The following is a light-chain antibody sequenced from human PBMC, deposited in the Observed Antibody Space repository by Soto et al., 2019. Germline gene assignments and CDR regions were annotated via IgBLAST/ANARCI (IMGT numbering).Light chain of an antibody. V-gene: IGKV3-15*01. Sequence: EIVMTQSPATLSVSPGERATLSCGASQSVSSNLAWYQQKPGQAPRLLIYGASTRATGMPTRFSGRGSGTEFTLTISRLQYDDFALYYCQQYHDWPPWTFGRGTKVEVK. CDR2: GAS. CDR1: QSVSSN. J-gene: IGKJ1*01. CDR3: QQYHDWPPWT.